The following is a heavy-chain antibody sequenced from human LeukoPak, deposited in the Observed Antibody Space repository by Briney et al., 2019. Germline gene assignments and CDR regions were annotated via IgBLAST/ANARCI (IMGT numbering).Heavy chain of an antibody. D-gene: IGHD3-22*01. Sequence: GGSLRLSCAASEFTFSSYSMNWVRQAPGKGLEWVAVISYDGSNKYYADSVKGRFTISRDNSKNTLYLQMNSLRAEDTAVYYCAKGGSGSSGYYYYYFDYWGQGTLVTVSS. CDR1: EFTFSSYS. CDR3: AKGGSGSSGYYYYYFDY. J-gene: IGHJ4*02. CDR2: ISYDGSNK. V-gene: IGHV3-30*18.